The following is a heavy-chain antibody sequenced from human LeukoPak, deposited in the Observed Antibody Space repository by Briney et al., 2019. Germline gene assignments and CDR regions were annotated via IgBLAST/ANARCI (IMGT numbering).Heavy chain of an antibody. D-gene: IGHD3-16*02. J-gene: IGHJ4*02. CDR1: GFTFSSYG. CDR2: ISGSGGST. V-gene: IGHV3-23*01. CDR3: AGEYYDYVWGSYRLNY. Sequence: GGSLRLSCAASGFTFSSYGMSWVRQAPGKGLEWVSAISGSGGSTYYADSVKGRFTISRDNSKNTLYLQMNSLRAEDTAVYYCAGEYYDYVWGSYRLNYWGQGTLVTASS.